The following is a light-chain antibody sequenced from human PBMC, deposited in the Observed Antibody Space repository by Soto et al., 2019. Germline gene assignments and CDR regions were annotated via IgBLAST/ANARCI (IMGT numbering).Light chain of an antibody. CDR3: QSYDSSLRASV. J-gene: IGLJ2*01. CDR2: ANN. CDR1: SSNIGTKFD. Sequence: QSVLAQPPSVSGAPGQRVNISCTGTSSNIGTKFDVHWYQQLPGAAPKLLIYANNNRASGVPDRFSGSKSGTSASLAITGLQAADEADYYCQSYDSSLRASVFGGGTKLTVL. V-gene: IGLV1-40*01.